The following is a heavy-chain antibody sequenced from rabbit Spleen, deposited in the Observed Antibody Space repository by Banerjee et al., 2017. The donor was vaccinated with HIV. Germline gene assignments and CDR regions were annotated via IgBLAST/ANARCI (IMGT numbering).Heavy chain of an antibody. Sequence: QEQLEESGGGLVKPGASLTLTCTASGFSFSNRYVMCWVRQAPGKGLEWIGFIYTGNGKNYYASWAKGRFTCSKASSTTVTLQMTSLTAADTATYFCAKDGGSGYYMGWLDLWGQGTLVTVS. D-gene: IGHD1-1*01. J-gene: IGHJ5*01. CDR3: AKDGGSGYYMGWLDL. V-gene: IGHV1S45*01. CDR1: GFSFSNRYV. CDR2: IYTGNGKN.